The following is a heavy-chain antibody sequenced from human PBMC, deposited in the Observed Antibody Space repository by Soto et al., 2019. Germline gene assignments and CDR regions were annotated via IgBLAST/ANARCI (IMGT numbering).Heavy chain of an antibody. CDR3: ARYGYGTTFDY. D-gene: IGHD5-18*01. V-gene: IGHV4-59*01. CDR2: IYYSGST. CDR1: GGSISSYY. Sequence: SETLSLTCTVSGGSISSYYWSWIRQPPGRGLEWIGYIYYSGSTNYNPSLKSRVTISVDTSKNQFSLKLSSVTAADTAVYYCARYGYGTTFDYWGQGTLVTVSS. J-gene: IGHJ4*02.